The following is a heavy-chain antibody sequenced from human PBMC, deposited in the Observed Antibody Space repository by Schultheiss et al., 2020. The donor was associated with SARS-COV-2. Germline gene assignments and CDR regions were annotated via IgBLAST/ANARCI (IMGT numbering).Heavy chain of an antibody. CDR2: IYYSGST. V-gene: IGHV4-61*01. Sequence: SETLSLTCTVSGGSVSSGSYYWSWIRQPPGKGLEWIGYIYYSGSTNYNPSLKSRVTISVDTSRNQFSLKLRTVTAADTAVYYCARGGNLGAFDIWGQGTMVTVSS. D-gene: IGHD1-26*01. J-gene: IGHJ3*02. CDR3: ARGGNLGAFDI. CDR1: GGSVSSGSYY.